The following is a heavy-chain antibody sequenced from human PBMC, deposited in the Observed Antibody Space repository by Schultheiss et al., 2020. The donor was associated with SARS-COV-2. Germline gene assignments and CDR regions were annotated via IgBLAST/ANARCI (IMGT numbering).Heavy chain of an antibody. J-gene: IGHJ4*02. V-gene: IGHV3-48*02. CDR3: ARDIPLSPAELFDY. Sequence: GGSLRLSCAASGFTFGSYGMHWVRQAPGKGLEWVSYISSSSSTIYYADSVKGRFTISRDNAKNSLYLQMNSLRDEDTAVYYCARDIPLSPAELFDYWGQGTLVTVSS. CDR2: ISSSSSTI. CDR1: GFTFGSYG. D-gene: IGHD2-2*02.